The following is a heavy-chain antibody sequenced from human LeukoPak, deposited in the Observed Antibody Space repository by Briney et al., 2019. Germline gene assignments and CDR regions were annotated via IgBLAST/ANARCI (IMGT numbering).Heavy chain of an antibody. CDR2: INHSGST. CDR1: GGSFSGYY. J-gene: IGHJ5*02. Sequence: MASETLSLTCAVYGGSFSGYYWSWIRQPPGKGLEWIGEINHSGSTNYNPSLKSRVTISVDTSKNQFSLKLSSVTAADTAVYYCARYVSLWSGYYIYPYNWFDPWGQGTLVTVSS. D-gene: IGHD3-3*01. CDR3: ARYVSLWSGYYIYPYNWFDP. V-gene: IGHV4-34*01.